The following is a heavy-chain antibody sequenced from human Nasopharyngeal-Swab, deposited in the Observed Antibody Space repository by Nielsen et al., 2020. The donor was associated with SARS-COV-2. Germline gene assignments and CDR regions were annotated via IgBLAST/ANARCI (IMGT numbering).Heavy chain of an antibody. CDR1: GFTLSDYG. D-gene: IGHD1-26*01. CDR3: AKSHSGTYYRVLDY. J-gene: IGHJ4*02. CDR2: TSYDGTNN. Sequence: GESLKISCAASGFTLSDYGMHWVRQAPGKGLGWVAVTSYDGTNNFYEDSVKGRFTVSRDNSKNTLYLQMNSLRPEDTAVYYCAKSHSGTYYRVLDYWGQGTLVTVSS. V-gene: IGHV3-30*02.